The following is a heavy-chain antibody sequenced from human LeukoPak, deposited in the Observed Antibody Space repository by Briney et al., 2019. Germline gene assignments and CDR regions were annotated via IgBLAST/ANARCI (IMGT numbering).Heavy chain of an antibody. V-gene: IGHV4-38-2*02. CDR2: IYHSGST. CDR1: GYSISSGYY. D-gene: IGHD6-13*01. Sequence: PSETLSLTCTVSGYSISSGYYWGWIRQPPGKGLEWIGSIYHSGSTYYNPSLKSRVTISVDTSMNQFSLKLSSVTAADTAAYYCARDVSTAAAARFDPWGQGTLVTVSS. J-gene: IGHJ5*02. CDR3: ARDVSTAAAARFDP.